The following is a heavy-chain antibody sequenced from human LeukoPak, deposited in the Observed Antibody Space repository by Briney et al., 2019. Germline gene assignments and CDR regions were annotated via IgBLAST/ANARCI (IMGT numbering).Heavy chain of an antibody. CDR1: GFTFSDYY. Sequence: GGSLRLSCAASGFTFSDYYMSWIRQAPGKGLEWVSYISGSSTYTSYADSVKGRFTISRDNAKNSLYLQMNSLRAEDTAVYYCARSYSSSRGTFDYWGQGTLVTVSS. CDR3: ARSYSSSRGTFDY. J-gene: IGHJ4*02. V-gene: IGHV3-11*06. CDR2: ISGSSTYT. D-gene: IGHD6-6*01.